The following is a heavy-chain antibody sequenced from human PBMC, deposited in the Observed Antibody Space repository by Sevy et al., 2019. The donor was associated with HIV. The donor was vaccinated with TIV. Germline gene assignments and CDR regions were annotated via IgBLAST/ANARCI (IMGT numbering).Heavy chain of an antibody. Sequence: GGSLRLSCAASGFTFSSYWMSWVRHAPGKGLEWVANIKQDGSEKYYVDSVKDRFTISRDNAKNSLYLQMNSLRAEDTAVYYCARQGATRRGEFDYWGQGTLVTVSS. J-gene: IGHJ4*02. V-gene: IGHV3-7*01. CDR2: IKQDGSEK. CDR1: GFTFSSYW. D-gene: IGHD1-26*01. CDR3: ARQGATRRGEFDY.